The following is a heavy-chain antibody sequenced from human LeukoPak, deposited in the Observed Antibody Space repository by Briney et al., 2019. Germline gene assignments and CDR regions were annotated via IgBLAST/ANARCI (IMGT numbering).Heavy chain of an antibody. D-gene: IGHD5-24*01. CDR2: ISSSSSYI. J-gene: IGHJ4*02. Sequence: IPGGSLRLSCAASGLTFSSYSMNWVRQAPGKGLEWVSSISSSSSYIYYADSVKGRFTISRDNAKNSLYLQMNSLRAEDTAVYYCARDRERWLQFAFDYWGQGTLVTVSS. CDR1: GLTFSSYS. CDR3: ARDRERWLQFAFDY. V-gene: IGHV3-21*01.